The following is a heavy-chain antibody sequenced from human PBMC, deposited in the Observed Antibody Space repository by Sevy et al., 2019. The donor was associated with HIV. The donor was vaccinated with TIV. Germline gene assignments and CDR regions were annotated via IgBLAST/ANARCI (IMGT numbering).Heavy chain of an antibody. CDR3: ARQKLYGSGSSQCWFDP. J-gene: IGHJ5*02. Sequence: GESLKISCKGSGYSFTSYWISWVRQMPGKGLEWMGRIDPSDSYTNYSPSFQGHVTISADKSISTAYLQWSSLKASDTAMYYCARQKLYGSGSSQCWFDPWGQGTLVTVSS. V-gene: IGHV5-10-1*01. D-gene: IGHD3-10*01. CDR2: IDPSDSYT. CDR1: GYSFTSYW.